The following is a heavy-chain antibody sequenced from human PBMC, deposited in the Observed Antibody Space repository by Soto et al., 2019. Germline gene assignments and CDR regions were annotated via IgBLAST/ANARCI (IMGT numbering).Heavy chain of an antibody. V-gene: IGHV1-2*02. D-gene: IGHD6-13*01. J-gene: IGHJ4*02. CDR3: ARDLFEAAAGPNAGYYFDY. CDR2: INPNSGGT. Sequence: ASVKVSCKASGYTFTGYYVHWVRQAPGQGLEWMGWINPNSGGTNYAQKFQGRVTMTRDTSISTAYMELSRLRSDDTAVYYCARDLFEAAAGPNAGYYFDYSGQGNLVTVSS. CDR1: GYTFTGYY.